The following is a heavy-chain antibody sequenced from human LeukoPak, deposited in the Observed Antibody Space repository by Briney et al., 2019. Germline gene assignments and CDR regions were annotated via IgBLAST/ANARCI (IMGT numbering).Heavy chain of an antibody. J-gene: IGHJ4*02. CDR3: ARDRVLGSGSSDY. D-gene: IGHD3-10*01. CDR2: IRGDGGDT. Sequence: GGSLRLSCTVSGFTSSNYWMHWVRQAPGKGLVWVSRIRGDGGDTNYADSVKGRFTVSRDNAKNTLYLQMNSLTTEDTAVYFCARDRVLGSGSSDYWGQGTLVTVSS. CDR1: GFTSSNYW. V-gene: IGHV3-74*01.